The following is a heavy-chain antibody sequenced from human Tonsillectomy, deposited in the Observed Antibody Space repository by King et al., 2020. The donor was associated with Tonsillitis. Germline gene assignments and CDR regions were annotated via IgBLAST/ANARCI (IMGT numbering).Heavy chain of an antibody. CDR3: ARDRLAARPEAFDI. Sequence: QLVQSGAEVKKPGASVKVSCKASGYTFTSHGINWVRQAPGQGLEWMGWISAYNGNTNYAQNFQGRVTMTTDTSTNTAYMELSSMRSDETAVYYCARDRLAARPEAFDIWGQGTMVTVSS. J-gene: IGHJ3*02. D-gene: IGHD6-6*01. CDR2: ISAYNGNT. CDR1: GYTFTSHG. V-gene: IGHV1-18*01.